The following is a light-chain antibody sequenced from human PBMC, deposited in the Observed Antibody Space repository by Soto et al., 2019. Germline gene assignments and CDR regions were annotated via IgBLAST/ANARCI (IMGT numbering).Light chain of an antibody. CDR3: QHRANWPLT. CDR2: DAS. J-gene: IGKJ4*01. V-gene: IGKV3-11*01. CDR1: QNVSSY. Sequence: EILLTQSPATLSLSPGARATLTCRASQNVSSYLAWYQQKPGQAPRLLIYDASNRATGIPARFSGSGSGTDFTLTISSLEPEDFAVYYCQHRANWPLTFGGGTKVEIK.